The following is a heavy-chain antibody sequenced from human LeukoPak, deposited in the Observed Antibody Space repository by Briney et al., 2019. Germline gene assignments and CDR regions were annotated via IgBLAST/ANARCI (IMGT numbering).Heavy chain of an antibody. Sequence: ASVKVSCKASGYTFTGYYMHWVRQAPGQGLEWMGIINPSGGSTSYAQKFQGRVTMTRDTSTSTVYMELSSLRSEDTAVYYCARAPTYYYDSSGYSPDYWGQGTLVTVSS. D-gene: IGHD3-22*01. CDR3: ARAPTYYYDSSGYSPDY. J-gene: IGHJ4*02. CDR1: GYTFTGYY. CDR2: INPSGGST. V-gene: IGHV1-46*01.